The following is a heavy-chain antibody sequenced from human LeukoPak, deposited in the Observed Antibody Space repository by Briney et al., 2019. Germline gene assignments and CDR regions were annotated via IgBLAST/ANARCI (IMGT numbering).Heavy chain of an antibody. D-gene: IGHD1-26*01. V-gene: IGHV4-59*01. CDR3: ARSRYSGSLYYFDY. CDR2: IYYSGST. Sequence: PSETLSLTCTVSGGSISSYYWSWIRQPPGKGLEWIGYIYYSGSTNYNPPPKSRVTISVDTSKNQFSLKLSSVTAADTAVYYCARSRYSGSLYYFDYWGQGTLVTVSS. J-gene: IGHJ4*02. CDR1: GGSISSYY.